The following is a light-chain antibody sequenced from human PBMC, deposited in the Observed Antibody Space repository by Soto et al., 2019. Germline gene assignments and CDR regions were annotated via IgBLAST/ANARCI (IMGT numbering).Light chain of an antibody. Sequence: ILVTQSPRTLSLSPGERATLSCRASQSVSSSYLAWYQQKPGQAPRLLIYGASSRATGIPDRFSGSGSGTDFTLTISRLEPEDFAVYYCQQYGSSPQTFGQGTKV. J-gene: IGKJ1*01. CDR1: QSVSSSY. V-gene: IGKV3-20*01. CDR2: GAS. CDR3: QQYGSSPQT.